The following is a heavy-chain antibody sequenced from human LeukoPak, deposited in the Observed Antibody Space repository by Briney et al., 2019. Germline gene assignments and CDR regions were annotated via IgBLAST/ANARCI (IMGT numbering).Heavy chain of an antibody. CDR1: GGTFSSYA. J-gene: IGHJ4*02. D-gene: IGHD3-10*01. CDR3: AREGAYGSGSYFDY. CDR2: IIPILGIA. V-gene: IGHV1-69*04. Sequence: SVKVSCKASGGTFSSYAISWVRQAPGQGLEWMGRIIPILGIANYAQKFQGRVTITADKSTSTAYMELSSLRSEDTAVYYCAREGAYGSGSYFDYWGQGTLVTVSS.